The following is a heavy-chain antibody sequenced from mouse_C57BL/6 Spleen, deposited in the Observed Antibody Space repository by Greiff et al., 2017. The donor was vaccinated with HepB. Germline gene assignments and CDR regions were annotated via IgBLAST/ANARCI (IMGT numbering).Heavy chain of an antibody. CDR1: GFNIKDYY. V-gene: IGHV14-1*01. CDR2: IDPEDGDT. CDR3: TRAGYYVRAMDY. Sequence: VQLQQSGAELVRPGASVKLSCTASGFNIKDYYMHWVKQRPEQGLEWIGRIDPEDGDTEYAPKFQGKATMTADTSSNTASLQLSSLTSEDTAVYYCTRAGYYVRAMDYWGQGTSVTVSS. D-gene: IGHD2-3*01. J-gene: IGHJ4*01.